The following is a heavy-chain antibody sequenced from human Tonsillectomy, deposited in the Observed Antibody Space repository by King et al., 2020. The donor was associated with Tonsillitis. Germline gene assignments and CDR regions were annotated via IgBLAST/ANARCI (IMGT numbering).Heavy chain of an antibody. CDR1: GGSFSGYY. Sequence: VQLQQWGAGLLKPSETLSLTCAVYGGSFSGYYWSWIRQPPGKGLEWIGEINHSGSTNYNPSLKSRVTISVDTSKNQFSLKLSSVTAADTAVYYCARELRYFAWLGGWFDPWGQGTLVTVSS. CDR3: ARELRYFAWLGGWFDP. J-gene: IGHJ5*02. D-gene: IGHD3-9*01. CDR2: INHSGST. V-gene: IGHV4-34*01.